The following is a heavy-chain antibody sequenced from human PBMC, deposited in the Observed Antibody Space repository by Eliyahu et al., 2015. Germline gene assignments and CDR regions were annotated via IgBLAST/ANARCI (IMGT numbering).Heavy chain of an antibody. J-gene: IGHJ4*02. CDR3: ARVSLAQYFDY. CDR1: GGSISSSSYY. V-gene: IGHV4-39*07. CDR2: IYYSGST. Sequence: QLQLQESGPGLVKPSETLSLTCTVXGGSISSSSYYWGWIRQPPGKGLEWIGSIYYSGSTYYNPSLKSRVTISVDTSKNQFSLKLSSVTAADTAVYYCARVSLAQYFDYWGQGTLVTVSS.